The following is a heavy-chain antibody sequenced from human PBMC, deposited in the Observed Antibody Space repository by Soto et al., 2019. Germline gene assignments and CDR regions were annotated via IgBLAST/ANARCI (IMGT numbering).Heavy chain of an antibody. CDR2: ISGSGVST. Sequence: EVQLLESGGGLVQPGGSLRLSCAASGFTFSSYAMSWVRQAPGKGLEWVSGISGSGVSTYYADSVKGRFTISRDNSKNTLYLQMNSLRAGDTAVYYCAKGAWYYDILTGYGYFDYWGQGTLVTVSS. J-gene: IGHJ4*02. CDR3: AKGAWYYDILTGYGYFDY. CDR1: GFTFSSYA. V-gene: IGHV3-23*01. D-gene: IGHD3-9*01.